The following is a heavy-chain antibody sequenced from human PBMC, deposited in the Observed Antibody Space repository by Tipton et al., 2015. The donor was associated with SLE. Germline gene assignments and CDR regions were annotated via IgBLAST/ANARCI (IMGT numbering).Heavy chain of an antibody. Sequence: GLVKPSETLSLTCTVSGDPISSSSYYWGWIRQPPGKGLEWIGYIYYSGSTYYNPSLKSRVTISIDTSKSQFSLKLSSVTAADTAVYYCARALQNYFGYWGQGTLVTVSS. CDR3: ARALQNYFGY. CDR1: GDPISSSSYY. V-gene: IGHV4-39*07. J-gene: IGHJ4*02. CDR2: IYYSGST.